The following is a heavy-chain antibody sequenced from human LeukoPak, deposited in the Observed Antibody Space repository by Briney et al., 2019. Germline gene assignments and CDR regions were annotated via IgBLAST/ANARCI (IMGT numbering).Heavy chain of an antibody. CDR3: AELGITMIGGV. D-gene: IGHD3-10*02. V-gene: IGHV3-48*03. Sequence: GGSLRLSCAASGLTFSSYEMNWVRQAPGKGLEWVSGISWNSGRIGYADSVKGRFTISRDNAKNSLYLQVNSLRAEDTAVYYCAELGITMIGGVWGKGTTVTISS. CDR2: ISWNSGRI. J-gene: IGHJ6*04. CDR1: GLTFSSYE.